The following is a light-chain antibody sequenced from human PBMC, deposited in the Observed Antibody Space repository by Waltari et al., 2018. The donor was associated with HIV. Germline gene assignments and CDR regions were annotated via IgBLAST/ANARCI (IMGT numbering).Light chain of an antibody. CDR3: GTWDSSLSAVV. CDR2: DNS. J-gene: IGLJ1*01. Sequence: QSVLTQPPSVSAAPGQKVTISCSGSTSNTGNNYVSWYQRLPGTAPKLRIYDNSERPSGIPDRFSGSKSGTSATLGITGLQTGDEADYYCGTWDSSLSAVVFGTGTKVTVL. V-gene: IGLV1-51*01. CDR1: TSNTGNNY.